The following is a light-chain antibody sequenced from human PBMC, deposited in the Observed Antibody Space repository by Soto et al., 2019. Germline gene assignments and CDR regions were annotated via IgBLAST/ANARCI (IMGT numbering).Light chain of an antibody. V-gene: IGKV1-6*02. CDR1: QGIRND. CDR3: LKDYSVPLT. CDR2: AAS. Sequence: AIQMTQSPSSLSASVGDRVTITCRASQGIRNDLGWYQQKPGKAPKLLIYAASSLQSGVPSSFSGSGSSTDFTLPISSLQPEDFATYYCLKDYSVPLTFGPGTTLDIK. J-gene: IGKJ3*01.